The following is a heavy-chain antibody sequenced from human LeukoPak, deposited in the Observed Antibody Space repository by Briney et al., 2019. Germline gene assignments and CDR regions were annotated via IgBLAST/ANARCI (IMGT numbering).Heavy chain of an antibody. V-gene: IGHV1-69*06. D-gene: IGHD5-18*01. CDR2: IIPIFGTA. J-gene: IGHJ5*02. Sequence: SVKVSCKASGGTFSSYAISWVRQAPGQGLEWMGGIIPIFGTANYAQKFQGRVTITADKSTSTAYMELSRLRSDDTAVYYCARAFALGGAMVTSYWFDPWGQGTLVTVSS. CDR1: GGTFSSYA. CDR3: ARAFALGGAMVTSYWFDP.